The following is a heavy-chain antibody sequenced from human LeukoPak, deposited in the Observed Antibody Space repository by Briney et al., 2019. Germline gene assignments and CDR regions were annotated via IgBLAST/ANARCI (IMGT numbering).Heavy chain of an antibody. V-gene: IGHV3-21*01. CDR3: ARGQEAGNSFSPEFDY. D-gene: IGHD6-13*01. J-gene: IGHJ4*02. Sequence: PGGSLRLSCAASGFTFRSYSMNWVRQAPGKRLEWVSSIKSSGSHMYYADSVKGRFTISRDNSKNTLYLQMNSLRAEDTAVYYCARGQEAGNSFSPEFDYWGQGTLVTVSS. CDR2: IKSSGSHM. CDR1: GFTFRSYS.